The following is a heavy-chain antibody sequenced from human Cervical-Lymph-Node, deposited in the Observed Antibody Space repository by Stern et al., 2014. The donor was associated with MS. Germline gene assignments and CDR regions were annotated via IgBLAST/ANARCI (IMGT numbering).Heavy chain of an antibody. D-gene: IGHD2-2*01. CDR3: ARQDYSTSGNNWFDH. V-gene: IGHV4-39*01. J-gene: IGHJ5*02. CDR1: GGSISSSSYY. CDR2: IYYRGGT. Sequence: QVQLQESGPGLVKPSETLSLTCSVSGGSISSSSYYWGWIRQPPGKGLEWIGSIYYRGGTYYHPPLKSRVTLSGDTSPHPFSLKLSSVTAADTAVYYCARQDYSTSGNNWFDHWGQGTLVTVSS.